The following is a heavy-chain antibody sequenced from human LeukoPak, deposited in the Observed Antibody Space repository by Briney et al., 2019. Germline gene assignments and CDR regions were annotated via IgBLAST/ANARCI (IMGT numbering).Heavy chain of an antibody. CDR3: ARDGGRCARWFDP. CDR2: INSDGSST. D-gene: IGHD2-15*01. V-gene: IGHV3-74*01. Sequence: PGGSLRLSCAASGFTFSSSWMHWVRQAPGKGLVWVSRINSDGSSTTYADSVKGRFTISRDNAKNTLYLQMNSLRAEDTAVYYCARDGGRCARWFDPRVQRTLVNESS. J-gene: IGHJ5*02. CDR1: GFTFSSSW.